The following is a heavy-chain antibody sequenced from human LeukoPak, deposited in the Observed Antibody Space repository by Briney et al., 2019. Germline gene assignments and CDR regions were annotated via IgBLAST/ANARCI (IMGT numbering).Heavy chain of an antibody. CDR3: ARGRQLVEYDAFDI. D-gene: IGHD6-13*01. Sequence: TSETLSLTCTVSGGSISSGSYYWSWIRQPAGKGLEWIGRIYTSGSTNYNPSLKSRVTISVDTSKNQFSLKLSSVTAADTAVYYCARGRQLVEYDAFDIWGQGTMVTVSS. J-gene: IGHJ3*02. V-gene: IGHV4-61*02. CDR1: GGSISSGSYY. CDR2: IYTSGST.